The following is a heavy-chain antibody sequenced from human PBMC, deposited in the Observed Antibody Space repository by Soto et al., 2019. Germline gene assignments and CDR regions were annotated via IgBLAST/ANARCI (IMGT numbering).Heavy chain of an antibody. CDR2: IYHSGST. V-gene: IGHV4-4*02. Sequence: SSETLSLTCAVSGGSISSSNWWSWVRQPPGKGLEWIGEIYHSGSTNYNPSLKSRVTISVDKSKNQFSLKLSSVTAADTAVYYCARDRKSARGYYYDSSGYSYFDYWGQGTLVTVSS. CDR1: GGSISSSNW. D-gene: IGHD3-22*01. J-gene: IGHJ4*02. CDR3: ARDRKSARGYYYDSSGYSYFDY.